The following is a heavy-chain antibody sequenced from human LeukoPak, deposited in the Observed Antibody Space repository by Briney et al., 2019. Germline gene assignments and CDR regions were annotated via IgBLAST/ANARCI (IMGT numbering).Heavy chain of an antibody. Sequence: GGSLRLSCAASGFTFRSYIMNWVRQAPGKGLEWVSSISSSSSYIYYADSVKGRFTISRDNAKNSLYLQMNSLRAEDTAVYYCARVLRYCSGGNCYSGGLGYMDVWGKGTTVTISS. CDR1: GFTFRSYI. CDR3: ARVLRYCSGGNCYSGGLGYMDV. CDR2: ISSSSSYI. D-gene: IGHD2-15*01. J-gene: IGHJ6*03. V-gene: IGHV3-21*04.